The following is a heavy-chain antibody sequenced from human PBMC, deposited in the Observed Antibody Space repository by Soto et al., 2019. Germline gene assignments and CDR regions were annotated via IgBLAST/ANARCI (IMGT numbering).Heavy chain of an antibody. V-gene: IGHV3-30*18. D-gene: IGHD2-15*01. Sequence: QVQLVESGGGVVQPGRSLRLSCAASGFTFSSYGMHWVRQAPGKGLEWVAVISYDGSNKYYADSVKGRFTISRDNSKNTLYLQMNSLRAEDTAVYYCAKGDCSGGSCYSSDRALSYWGQGTLVTVSS. CDR1: GFTFSSYG. CDR2: ISYDGSNK. J-gene: IGHJ4*02. CDR3: AKGDCSGGSCYSSDRALSY.